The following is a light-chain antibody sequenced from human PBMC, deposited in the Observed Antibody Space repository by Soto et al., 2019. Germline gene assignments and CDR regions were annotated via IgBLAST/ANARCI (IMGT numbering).Light chain of an antibody. CDR2: GAS. J-gene: IGKJ4*01. Sequence: EIVLTQSPGTLSLSPGGRATLSCRASQSVSSSYLAWYQQKPGQAPRLLIYGASTRATGIPARFSGSGSGTEFTLTISSLLSEDFAVYYCHPYYKWPLTFGGGTKVDIK. V-gene: IGKV3-15*01. CDR3: HPYYKWPLT. CDR1: QSVSSSY.